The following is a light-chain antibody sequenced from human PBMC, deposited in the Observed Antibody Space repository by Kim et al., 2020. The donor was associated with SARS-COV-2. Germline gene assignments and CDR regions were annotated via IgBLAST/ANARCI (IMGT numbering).Light chain of an antibody. CDR1: SRDIGDYKY. CDR2: AVS. J-gene: IGLJ3*02. V-gene: IGLV2-14*04. CDR3: SSSTRSGTLYVV. Sequence: FTISCAGSSRDIGDYKYVSWYQQHPGKAPNLIISAVSNRPSGISSRFSGSKSGNKASLTISRLQAEDEADYYCSSSTRSGTLYVVFGGGTQLTVL.